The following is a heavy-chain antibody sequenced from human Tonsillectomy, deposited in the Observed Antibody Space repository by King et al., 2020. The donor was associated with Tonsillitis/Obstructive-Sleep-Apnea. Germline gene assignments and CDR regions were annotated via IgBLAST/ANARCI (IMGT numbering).Heavy chain of an antibody. CDR2: IKSNTDGGTT. CDR3: ATDHSRYCSSASCYLDYYYYMDV. Sequence: VQLVESGGGLVKPGGSLRLSCAASGFTFSNAWMSWVRQAPGKGLEWVVRIKSNTDGGTTDYAAPVKGRLTITRDESKNTRYLQMNSLKTEDTAMYYCATDHSRYCSSASCYLDYYYYMDVWGKGTTVTVSS. J-gene: IGHJ6*03. V-gene: IGHV3-15*01. D-gene: IGHD2-2*01. CDR1: GFTFSNAW.